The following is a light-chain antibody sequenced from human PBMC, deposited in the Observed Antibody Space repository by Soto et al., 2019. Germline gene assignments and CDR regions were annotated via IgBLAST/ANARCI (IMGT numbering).Light chain of an antibody. J-gene: IGKJ1*01. Sequence: DIQMTQSPSSLSASVGDRVTITCRASQTINSFLNWYQQKPGKAPKLLIYAASNLQTGVPSRFSGSESGTDFTLTISSLQPEDFATYYCQQSHSTLSWTFGLGTKVEIK. V-gene: IGKV1-39*01. CDR3: QQSHSTLSWT. CDR1: QTINSF. CDR2: AAS.